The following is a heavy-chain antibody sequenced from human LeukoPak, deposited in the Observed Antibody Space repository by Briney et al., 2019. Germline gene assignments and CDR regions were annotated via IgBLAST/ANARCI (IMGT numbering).Heavy chain of an antibody. CDR3: ARGTYSSSLDY. J-gene: IGHJ4*02. CDR1: GFTSSSYA. V-gene: IGHV3-30-3*01. D-gene: IGHD6-13*01. Sequence: GRSLRLSCAASGFTSSSYAMHWVRQAPGKGLEWVAVISYDGSNKYYADSVKGRFTISRDNSKNTLYLQMNSLRAEDTAVYYRARGTYSSSLDYWGQGTLVTVSS. CDR2: ISYDGSNK.